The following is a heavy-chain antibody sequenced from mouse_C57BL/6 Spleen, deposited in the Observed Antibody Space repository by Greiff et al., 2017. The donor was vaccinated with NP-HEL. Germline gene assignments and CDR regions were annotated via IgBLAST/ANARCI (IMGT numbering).Heavy chain of an antibody. CDR1: GYTFTSYW. V-gene: IGHV1-53*01. D-gene: IGHD2-3*01. CDR3: ARSVYDGYYVDYAMGY. J-gene: IGHJ4*01. Sequence: QVQLQQPGTELVKPGASVKLSCKASGYTFTSYWMHWVKQRPGQGLEWIGNINPSNGGTNYNEKFKSKATLTVDKSSSTAYMQLSSLTSEDSAVYYCARSVYDGYYVDYAMGYWGQGTSVTDSS. CDR2: INPSNGGT.